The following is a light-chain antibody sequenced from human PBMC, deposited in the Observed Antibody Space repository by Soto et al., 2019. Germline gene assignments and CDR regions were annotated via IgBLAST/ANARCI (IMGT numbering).Light chain of an antibody. V-gene: IGKV3-11*01. J-gene: IGKJ5*01. CDR2: DAS. CDR3: PQRSNWPIT. Sequence: EIVLTQSPATLSLSPGEIATLSCRTSQSVSSYFAWYQQKPGRAPRLLIYDASNRATGIPARFIGSGSGTDFTLTISSLEPEDFAVYYCPQRSNWPITFGKGTRLEIK. CDR1: QSVSSY.